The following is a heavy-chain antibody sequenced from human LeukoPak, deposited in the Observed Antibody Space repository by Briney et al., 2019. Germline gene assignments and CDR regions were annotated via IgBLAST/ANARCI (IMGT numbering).Heavy chain of an antibody. CDR2: IYYSGST. V-gene: IGHV4-39*01. D-gene: IGHD3-10*01. CDR1: GGSISSSSYY. CDR3: ARQDYYGSGRDFNWFDP. Sequence: SETLSLTCTVSGGSISSSSYYWGWIRQPPGKGLEWIGSIYYSGSTYYNPSLKSRVTISVDTSKNQFSLKLSSVTAADTAVYYCARQDYYGSGRDFNWFDPWGQGTLVTVPS. J-gene: IGHJ5*02.